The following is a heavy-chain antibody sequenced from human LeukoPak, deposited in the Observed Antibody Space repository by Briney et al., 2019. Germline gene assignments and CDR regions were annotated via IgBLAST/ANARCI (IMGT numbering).Heavy chain of an antibody. CDR2: INPSGGST. V-gene: IGHV1-46*01. CDR3: ASYDSSGYRPFDY. J-gene: IGHJ4*02. CDR1: GYTFTSYY. Sequence: ASVKVSCKASGYTFTSYYMHWVRQAPGQGLEWMGIINPSGGSTSYAQKFQGRVTITADESTSTAYMELSSLRSEDTAVYYCASYDSSGYRPFDYWGQGTLVTVSS. D-gene: IGHD3-22*01.